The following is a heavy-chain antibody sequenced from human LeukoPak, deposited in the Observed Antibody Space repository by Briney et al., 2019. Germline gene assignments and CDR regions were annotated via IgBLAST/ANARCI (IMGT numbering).Heavy chain of an antibody. CDR3: ARDTDYYDSSGYSGSVFDY. Sequence: GASVKVSCKASGYTFTSYAMNWVRQAPGQGLEWMGWINTNTGNPTYAQGFTGRFVFSLDTSVSTAYLQISSLKAEDTAVYYCARDTDYYDSSGYSGSVFDYWGQGTLVTVSS. CDR1: GYTFTSYA. CDR2: INTNTGNP. J-gene: IGHJ4*02. V-gene: IGHV7-4-1*02. D-gene: IGHD3-22*01.